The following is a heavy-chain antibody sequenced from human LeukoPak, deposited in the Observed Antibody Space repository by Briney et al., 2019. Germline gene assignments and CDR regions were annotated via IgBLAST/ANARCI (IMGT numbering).Heavy chain of an antibody. Sequence: SQTLSLTCAVSGGSISSGGYSWSWIRQPPGKGLEWIAYIYHSGNTYYNPSLKSRVTMSVDRSKNQFSLKLSSVTAADTAVYYCARAEIAARPYRHYYYYGMDVWGQGTTVTVSS. CDR3: ARAEIAARPYRHYYYYGMDV. CDR1: GGSISSGGYS. CDR2: IYHSGNT. J-gene: IGHJ6*02. V-gene: IGHV4-30-2*01. D-gene: IGHD6-6*01.